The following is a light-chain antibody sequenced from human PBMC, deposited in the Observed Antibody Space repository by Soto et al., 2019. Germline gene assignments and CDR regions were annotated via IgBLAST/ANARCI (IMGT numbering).Light chain of an antibody. CDR2: GAS. CDR1: QSVNSYY. V-gene: IGKV3-20*01. Sequence: IVLTQSPGTLSLSPGERATLSCRASQSVNSYYLAWYQPKPGQAPRLLIFGASGRATGTPDRFSGSGSGTDFTLTIRRLEPGGFAVYYCQNGGGSTRTFGQGTKVEI. CDR3: QNGGGSTRT. J-gene: IGKJ1*01.